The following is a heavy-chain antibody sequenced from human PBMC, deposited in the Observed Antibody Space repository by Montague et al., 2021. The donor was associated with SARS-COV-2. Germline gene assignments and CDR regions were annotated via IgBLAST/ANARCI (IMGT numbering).Heavy chain of an antibody. Sequence: SETLSLTCAVYGGSFSGYYWCWIRQPPGKGLEWIGEISHSGSTNYNPSLKSRVTISIDTSKNQFSLKLSSVTAAATAVYCCAGFAYRLRFIASYYGMDDRGQGGTVPVSS. CDR2: ISHSGST. J-gene: IGHJ6*02. D-gene: IGHD2-2*01. V-gene: IGHV4-34*01. CDR1: GGSFSGYY. CDR3: AGFAYRLRFIASYYGMDD.